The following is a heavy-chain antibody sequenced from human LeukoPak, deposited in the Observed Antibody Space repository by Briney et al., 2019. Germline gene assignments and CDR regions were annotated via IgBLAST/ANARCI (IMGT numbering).Heavy chain of an antibody. CDR1: GGTFSSDA. Sequence: WASVKVSCKASGGTFSSDAISLLRQAPGQGLEWMGGIIPIFGTANYAQKFQGRVTITADESTSTAYMGLSSLRSEDTAVYYCARPQVGADAPRGTYYYYMDVWGKGTTVTVSS. J-gene: IGHJ6*03. CDR3: ARPQVGADAPRGTYYYYMDV. CDR2: IIPIFGTA. D-gene: IGHD1-26*01. V-gene: IGHV1-69*13.